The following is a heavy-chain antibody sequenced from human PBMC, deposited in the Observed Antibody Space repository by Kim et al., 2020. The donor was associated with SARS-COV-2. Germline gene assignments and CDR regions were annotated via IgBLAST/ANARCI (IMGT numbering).Heavy chain of an antibody. J-gene: IGHJ5*01. V-gene: IGHV4-59*08. D-gene: IGHD3-10*01. CDR1: GGSLTSYS. CDR2: VSYVGNI. Sequence: SETLSLTCTVSGGSLTSYSWTWIRQPPGKGLEWMGSVSYVGNIKYNPSLKSRVTISLDTPKNQFSLRLNAVTAADTAFYYCARLRKVDRRLPAYYYDSWG. CDR3: ARLRKVDRRLPAYYYDS.